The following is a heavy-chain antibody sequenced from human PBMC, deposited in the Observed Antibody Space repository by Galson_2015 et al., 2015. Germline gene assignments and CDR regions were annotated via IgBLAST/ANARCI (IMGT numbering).Heavy chain of an antibody. CDR1: GFTFSSYA. V-gene: IGHV3-30-3*01. CDR2: ISYDGSNK. CDR3: ARVGGDIAARTWGYFDY. D-gene: IGHD6-6*01. Sequence: SLRLSCAASGFTFSSYAMHWVRQAPGKGLEWVAVISYDGSNKVYADSVKGRFTISRDNSKNTLYLQMNSLRPEDTAVYYCARVGGDIAARTWGYFDYWGQGTLVTVSS. J-gene: IGHJ4*02.